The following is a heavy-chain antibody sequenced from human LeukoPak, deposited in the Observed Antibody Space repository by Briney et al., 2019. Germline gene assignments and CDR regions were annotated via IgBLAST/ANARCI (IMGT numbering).Heavy chain of an antibody. CDR2: ISYDGSNK. Sequence: GGSLRLSCVASGFTFSIYGMHWVRQAPGKGLEWVAVISYDGSNKYYADSVKGRFTISRDNSKNTLYLQMNSLRAEDTAVYYCARGGVLLWFGELSPVDYWGQGTLVTVSS. D-gene: IGHD3-10*01. J-gene: IGHJ4*02. CDR3: ARGGVLLWFGELSPVDY. V-gene: IGHV3-30*03. CDR1: GFTFSIYG.